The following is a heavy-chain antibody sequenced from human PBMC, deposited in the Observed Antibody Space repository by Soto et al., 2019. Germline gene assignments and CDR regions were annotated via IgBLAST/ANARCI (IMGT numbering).Heavy chain of an antibody. J-gene: IGHJ6*02. Sequence: PGGSLRLSCAASGFTFSSYAMHWARQAPGKGLEWVAVISYDGSNKYYADSVKGRFTISRDNSKNTLYLQMNSLRAEDTAVYYCARVQRYCSGGSCYWTGPTTVTVYYYYGMDVWGQGTTVTVSS. CDR3: ARVQRYCSGGSCYWTGPTTVTVYYYYGMDV. D-gene: IGHD2-15*01. CDR2: ISYDGSNK. V-gene: IGHV3-30-3*01. CDR1: GFTFSSYA.